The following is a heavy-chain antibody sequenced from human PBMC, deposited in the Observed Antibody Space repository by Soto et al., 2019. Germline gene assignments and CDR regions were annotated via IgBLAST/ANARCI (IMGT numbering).Heavy chain of an antibody. CDR2: IYHSGST. D-gene: IGHD6-13*01. V-gene: IGHV4-30-2*01. CDR3: ARNRVGISWYADY. CDR1: GGSISSGGYS. J-gene: IGHJ4*02. Sequence: QLQLQESGSGLVKPSETLSLTCSVSGGSISSGGYSWSWIGQPPGKGLEWIGYIYHSGSTHYNPSFKSRVTISVDRSKNQFSLKLTSVTAADTAVYYCARNRVGISWYADYWGRGTRCTVSS.